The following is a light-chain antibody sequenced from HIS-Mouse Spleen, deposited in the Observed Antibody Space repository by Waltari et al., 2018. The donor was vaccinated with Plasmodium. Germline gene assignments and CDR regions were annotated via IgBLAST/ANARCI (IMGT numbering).Light chain of an antibody. J-gene: IGKJ3*01. CDR2: GAS. V-gene: IGKV3-15*01. CDR1: QSVSSN. Sequence: EIVMTQSPATLSVSPGERATLSCRASQSVSSNLYWDQQKPGQAPRLRIYGASTRATGIPARFSGSGAGKEFTLTISSLQSEDYAVYYCQKYNNWSVTLGPGPTVAIK. CDR3: QKYNNWSVT.